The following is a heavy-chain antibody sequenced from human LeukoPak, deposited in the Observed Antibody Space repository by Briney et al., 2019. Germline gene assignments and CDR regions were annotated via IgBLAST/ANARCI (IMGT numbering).Heavy chain of an antibody. CDR2: IKQDGSEK. CDR1: GFTFSNYG. Sequence: GGSLRLSCAASGFTFSNYGMHWVRQAPGKGLEWVANIKQDGSEKYYVDSVKGRFTISRDNAKNSLYLQMNSLRAEDTAVYYCARAVWFGERDGMDVWGQGTTVTVSS. CDR3: ARAVWFGERDGMDV. D-gene: IGHD3-10*01. V-gene: IGHV3-7*01. J-gene: IGHJ6*02.